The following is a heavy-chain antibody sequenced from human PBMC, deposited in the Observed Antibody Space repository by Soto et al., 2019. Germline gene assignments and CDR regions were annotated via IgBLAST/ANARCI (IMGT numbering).Heavy chain of an antibody. D-gene: IGHD3-10*01. CDR2: IYYNGNS. Sequence: QVQLQESGPGLVKPLETLSLTCTVPGGSITSYYWSWVRQPPGKGLEWIGYIYYNGNSNYNPSLKSRLTISLDTSKTQFSLRLSSVTAADTAVYYCATGRVYFGSEYWGQGTLVTVSS. V-gene: IGHV4-59*01. CDR3: ATGRVYFGSEY. CDR1: GGSITSYY. J-gene: IGHJ4*02.